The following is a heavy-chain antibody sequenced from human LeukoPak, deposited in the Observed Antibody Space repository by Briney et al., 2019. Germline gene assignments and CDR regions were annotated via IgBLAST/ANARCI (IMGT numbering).Heavy chain of an antibody. V-gene: IGHV1-18*04. CDR3: ARGDVDWNDFDY. CDR1: GYTFTSYG. Sequence: ASVTVSCKASGYTFTSYGISWVRQAPGQGREWMGWISAYNGNTNYAQKLQGRVTMTTDTSASTAYMELRSLRSDDTAVYYCARGDVDWNDFDYWGQGTLVTVSS. J-gene: IGHJ4*02. CDR2: ISAYNGNT. D-gene: IGHD1-1*01.